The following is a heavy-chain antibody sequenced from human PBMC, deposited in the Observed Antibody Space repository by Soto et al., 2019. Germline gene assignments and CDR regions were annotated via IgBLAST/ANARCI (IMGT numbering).Heavy chain of an antibody. CDR3: TRNQVKADY. CDR1: GFTFSDLW. CDR2: IKQDGSAK. V-gene: IGHV3-7*01. J-gene: IGHJ4*02. Sequence: EVQLVESGGGLVQPGGSLRLSCAASGFTFSDLWMSWVRQAPGKGLEWVANIKQDGSAKNYVESVKGRFTISRDNAKISLYLQMNSLRVENTAVYYCTRNQVKADYWGQGTLVTVAS. D-gene: IGHD2-21*01.